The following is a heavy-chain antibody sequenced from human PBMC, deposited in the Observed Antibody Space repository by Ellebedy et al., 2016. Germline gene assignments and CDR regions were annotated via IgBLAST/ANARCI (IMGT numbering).Heavy chain of an antibody. CDR3: ARGLVQGGYDFGYDY. V-gene: IGHV1-18*01. J-gene: IGHJ4*02. D-gene: IGHD5-12*01. CDR1: GYTFTSYD. Sequence: ASVKVSCKASGYTFTSYDISWVRQAPGQGLEWMGWISVNNDNTNYAQKFQGRVTITSDTSATTAYLELSNLRSEDTAVYYCARGLVQGGYDFGYDYWGQGTLVTVSS. CDR2: ISVNNDNT.